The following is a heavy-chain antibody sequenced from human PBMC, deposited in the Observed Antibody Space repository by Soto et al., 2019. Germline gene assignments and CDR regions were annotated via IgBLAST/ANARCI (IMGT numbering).Heavy chain of an antibody. J-gene: IGHJ4*02. Sequence: QITSKESGPTPVKHTQTLTLTCTFTGFSLSTSGVDVGWLRQPPGKALEWLALIYWDDDKRYSPSLKSRLTITKDTSKNQVVLTMTNMDPLDTATYYCAHRRPYSNSPEYFFDYWGQGTLVTVSS. CDR1: GFSLSTSGVD. D-gene: IGHD6-6*01. V-gene: IGHV2-5*02. CDR3: AHRRPYSNSPEYFFDY. CDR2: IYWDDDK.